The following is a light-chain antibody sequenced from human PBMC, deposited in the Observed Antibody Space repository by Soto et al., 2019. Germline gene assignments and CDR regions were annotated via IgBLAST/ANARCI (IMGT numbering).Light chain of an antibody. V-gene: IGLV2-14*01. CDR2: DVN. CDR3: SSYTTSVTYV. J-gene: IGLJ1*01. CDR1: SSDVGAYNS. Sequence: QSVLTQPASVSGSPGQSITISCTGTSSDVGAYNSVSWYQQHPGKAPKLIIYDVNTRPSGISDRISGSKSGNTASLTISGLQAEDESDYYCSSYTTSVTYVFGTGTKLTVL.